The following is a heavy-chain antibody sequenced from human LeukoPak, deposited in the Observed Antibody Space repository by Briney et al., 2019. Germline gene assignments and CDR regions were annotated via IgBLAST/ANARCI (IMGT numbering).Heavy chain of an antibody. CDR3: AREGKTVLAARSAFDI. D-gene: IGHD4/OR15-4a*01. J-gene: IGHJ3*02. Sequence: ASVKVSCKASGYTFTGYYMHWVRQAPGQGLEWMGWINPNSGGTNYAQKFQGRVTMTRDTSISTAYMELSRLRSDDTAVYYCAREGKTVLAARSAFDIWGQGTMVTVSS. V-gene: IGHV1-2*02. CDR2: INPNSGGT. CDR1: GYTFTGYY.